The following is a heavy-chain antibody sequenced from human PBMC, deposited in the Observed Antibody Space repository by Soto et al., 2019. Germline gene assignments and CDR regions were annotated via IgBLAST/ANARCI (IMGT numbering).Heavy chain of an antibody. CDR3: ARALGRPFYYYGMDV. V-gene: IGHV3-13*05. D-gene: IGHD3-10*01. CDR2: IDTAGDP. CDR1: GFSFSRYD. Sequence: HPGGSLRLSCEASGFSFSRYDIHWVRQVTGEGLEWVSGIDTAGDPYYLDSVKGRFTISRENAKNSLYLQMNSLRVGDTAIYYCARALGRPFYYYGMDVWGQGTTVTVS. J-gene: IGHJ6*02.